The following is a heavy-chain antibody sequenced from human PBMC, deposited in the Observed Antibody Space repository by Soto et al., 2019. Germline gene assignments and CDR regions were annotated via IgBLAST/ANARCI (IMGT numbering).Heavy chain of an antibody. V-gene: IGHV3-30-3*01. Sequence: QVQLVESGGGVVQPGRSLRLSCAASGFTFSSYAMHWVRQAPGKGLGWVAVISYDGSNKYYADSVKGRFTISRDNSKNTLYLQRNSLRAGDTAVYYCAHSSGYVGMVDYWGQGTLVIVSS. CDR2: ISYDGSNK. D-gene: IGHD3-22*01. CDR1: GFTFSSYA. CDR3: AHSSGYVGMVDY. J-gene: IGHJ4*02.